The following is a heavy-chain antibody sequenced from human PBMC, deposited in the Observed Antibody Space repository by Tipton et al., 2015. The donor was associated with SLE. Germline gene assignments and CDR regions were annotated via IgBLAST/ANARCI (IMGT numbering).Heavy chain of an antibody. Sequence: LSLTCAASGFTFSSYWMSWVRQAPGKGLEWVANIKQDGSEKYYVDSVKGRFTISRDNAKNSLYLQMNSLRAEDTAVYYCASGNYEGSFDYWGQGTLVTVSS. D-gene: IGHD1-7*01. CDR3: ASGNYEGSFDY. CDR2: IKQDGSEK. V-gene: IGHV3-7*01. J-gene: IGHJ4*02. CDR1: GFTFSSYW.